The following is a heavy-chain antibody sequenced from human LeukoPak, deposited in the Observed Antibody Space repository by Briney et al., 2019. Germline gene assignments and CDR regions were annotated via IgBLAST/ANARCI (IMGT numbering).Heavy chain of an antibody. V-gene: IGHV3-64*01. CDR3: ARVSSYYGSGTKPVGKEY. Sequence: PGGSLRLSCEASGFTFSNYAMHWVRQAPGKGLEYVSSISSNAGSTYYANSVKGRFTISRDNSKNTLYLHMCSLRVDEIGVYYCARVSSYYGSGTKPVGKEYWGQGTLVTVSS. D-gene: IGHD3-10*01. J-gene: IGHJ4*02. CDR1: GFTFSNYA. CDR2: ISSNAGST.